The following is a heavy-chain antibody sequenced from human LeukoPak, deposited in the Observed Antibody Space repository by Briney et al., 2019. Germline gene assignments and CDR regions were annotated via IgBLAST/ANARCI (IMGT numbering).Heavy chain of an antibody. CDR2: ISSSGSTI. J-gene: IGHJ4*02. CDR3: ARDNPLYYFDY. V-gene: IGHV3-48*03. Sequence: PGGSLRLSCAASGFTFSSYEMNWVRQAPGKGLEWVSYISSSGSTIYYADSVKGRFTISRDNAKNSLYLQMNSLRAEDTAVYYCARDNPLYYFDYWGQGTLVIVSS. CDR1: GFTFSSYE. D-gene: IGHD1-14*01.